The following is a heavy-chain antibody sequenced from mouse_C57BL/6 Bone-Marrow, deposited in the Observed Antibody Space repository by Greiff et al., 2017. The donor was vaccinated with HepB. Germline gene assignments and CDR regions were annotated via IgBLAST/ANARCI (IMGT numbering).Heavy chain of an antibody. CDR2: IYPRSGNT. CDR3: ASPLLLRYVYFDY. J-gene: IGHJ2*01. CDR1: GYTFTSYG. V-gene: IGHV1-81*01. Sequence: QVQLQQSGAELARPGASVKLSCKASGYTFTSYGISWVKQRTGQGLEWIGEIYPRSGNTYYNEKFKGKATLTADKSSSTAYMELRSLTSEDSAVYFCASPLLLRYVYFDYWGQGTTLTVSS. D-gene: IGHD1-1*01.